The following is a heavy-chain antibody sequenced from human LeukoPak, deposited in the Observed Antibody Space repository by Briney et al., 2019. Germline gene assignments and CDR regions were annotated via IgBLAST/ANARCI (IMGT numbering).Heavy chain of an antibody. CDR3: ARDYSWGWIDY. V-gene: IGHV4-59*01. J-gene: IGHJ4*02. CDR1: GGSISSYY. D-gene: IGHD1-26*01. CDR2: IYYSGST. Sequence: PSETLSLTCTVSGGSISSYYWSWIRQPPGKGLEWIGYIYYSGSTNYNPSLKSRVTISVDTSKNQVSLNLSSVTAADTAVYYCARDYSWGWIDYWGQGTLVTVSS.